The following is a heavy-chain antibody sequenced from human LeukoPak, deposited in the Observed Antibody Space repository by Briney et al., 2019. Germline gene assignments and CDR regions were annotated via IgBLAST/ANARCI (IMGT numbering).Heavy chain of an antibody. Sequence: GASLRLSCAASGFTFSSTWMHWVRHPPGKGLVWVARITSDGGSTTYAESVKGRFTISRDNAKNTLYLQMNSLRAEDTAVYYCARDWYHAIDYWGQGTLVTVSS. CDR3: ARDWYHAIDY. D-gene: IGHD2-2*01. CDR1: GFTFSSTW. J-gene: IGHJ4*02. CDR2: ITSDGGST. V-gene: IGHV3-74*03.